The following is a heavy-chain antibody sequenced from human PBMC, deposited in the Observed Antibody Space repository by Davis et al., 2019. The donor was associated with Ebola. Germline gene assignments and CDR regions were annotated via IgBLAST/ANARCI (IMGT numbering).Heavy chain of an antibody. CDR1: GFTFSTYT. V-gene: IGHV3-43D*03. CDR3: AKDTSNIWFDI. J-gene: IGHJ3*02. D-gene: IGHD2/OR15-2a*01. CDR2: ISWDGRST. Sequence: GESLKISCAASGFTFSTYTMNWVRQAPGKGLEWVSLISWDGRSTAYADSVRDRFTISRDNSKNTLYLQMNGLRVEDTAIYYCAKDTSNIWFDIWGQGTNVTVSS.